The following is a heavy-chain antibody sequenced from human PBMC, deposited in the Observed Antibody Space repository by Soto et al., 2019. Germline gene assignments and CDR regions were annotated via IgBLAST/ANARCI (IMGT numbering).Heavy chain of an antibody. CDR3: AREMVCSSTSCYAENWFDP. V-gene: IGHV1-18*01. CDR1: GYTFTSYG. D-gene: IGHD2-2*01. Sequence: EASVKVSCKASGYTFTSYGISWVRQAPGQGLEWMGWISAYNGNTNYAQKLQGRVTMTTDTSTSTAYMELRSLRSDDTAVYYCAREMVCSSTSCYAENWFDPWGQGTLVTVSS. CDR2: ISAYNGNT. J-gene: IGHJ5*02.